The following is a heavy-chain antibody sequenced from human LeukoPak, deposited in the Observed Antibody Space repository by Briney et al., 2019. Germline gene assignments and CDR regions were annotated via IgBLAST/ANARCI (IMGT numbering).Heavy chain of an antibody. CDR1: GGSISSYY. CDR2: IYSTGST. Sequence: SETLSLTCTVSGGSISSYYWSWIRQPAGKGLEWIGRIYSTGSTNYNPSLKSRVTMSVDTSKNQYSLRLRSVTAADTAVYYCARQIASAGTAGFDFWGQGALVTVSS. V-gene: IGHV4-4*07. CDR3: ARQIASAGTAGFDF. D-gene: IGHD6-13*01. J-gene: IGHJ4*02.